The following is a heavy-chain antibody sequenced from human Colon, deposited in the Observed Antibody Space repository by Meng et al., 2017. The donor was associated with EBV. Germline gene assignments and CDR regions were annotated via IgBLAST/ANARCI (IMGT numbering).Heavy chain of an antibody. CDR3: ARDRGGLGAFDY. CDR1: GGSISSGDYY. CDR2: IYYSGST. V-gene: IGHV4-30-4*01. J-gene: IGHJ4*02. Sequence: HVPLQESGPGLVKPSHTLSLTCTVSGGSISSGDYYWSWIRQPPGKGLEWIGYIYYSGSTYYNPSLKSRVTISVDTSKNQFSLKLSSVTAADTAVYYCARDRGGLGAFDYWGQGTLVTVSS. D-gene: IGHD5-12*01.